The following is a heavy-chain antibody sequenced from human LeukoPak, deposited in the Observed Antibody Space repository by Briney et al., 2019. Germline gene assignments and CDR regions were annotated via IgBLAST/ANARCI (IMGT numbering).Heavy chain of an antibody. J-gene: IGHJ4*02. V-gene: IGHV5-51*01. CDR2: IYPGDSDT. D-gene: IGHD1-26*01. CDR3: ARQTDKWELLLEAFDY. CDR1: GYSFTSYW. Sequence: GESLKISCKGSGYSFTSYWIGWVRQMPGKGLEWMGIIYPGDSDTRFSPSFQGQVTISADKSISTAYLQWSSLKASDTAMYYCARQTDKWELLLEAFDYWGQGTLVTVSS.